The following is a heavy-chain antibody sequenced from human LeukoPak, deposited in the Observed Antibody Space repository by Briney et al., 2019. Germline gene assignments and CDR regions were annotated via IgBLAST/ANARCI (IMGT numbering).Heavy chain of an antibody. J-gene: IGHJ6*02. CDR1: GGSITSYH. Sequence: PSETLSRTCTVSGGSITSYHWGWIRQPPGKGLELMGCIHYSGGTNYNPSLKSRLTISIYSSKNQFSLTLNSATAADTAVYYCARDHKGYYYGIDVWGQGTTVTVSS. CDR2: IHYSGGT. CDR3: ARDHKGYYYGIDV. V-gene: IGHV4-59*13.